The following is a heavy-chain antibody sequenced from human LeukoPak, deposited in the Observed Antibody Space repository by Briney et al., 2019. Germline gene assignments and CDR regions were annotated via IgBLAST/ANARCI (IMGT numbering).Heavy chain of an antibody. V-gene: IGHV4-4*07. CDR3: ARELAAAGFYYFDY. D-gene: IGHD6-13*01. J-gene: IGHJ4*02. CDR1: GGSISSYY. CDR2: IYTSGST. Sequence: PSETLSLTCTVSGGSISSYYWSWIRQPAGKGLEWIGRIYTSGSTNYNPSLKSRVTMSVDTSKNQFSLKLSSVTAADTAVYYCARELAAAGFYYFDYWGQGTLVTVSS.